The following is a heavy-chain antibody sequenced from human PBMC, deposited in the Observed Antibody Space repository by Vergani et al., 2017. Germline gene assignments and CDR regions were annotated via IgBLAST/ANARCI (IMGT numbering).Heavy chain of an antibody. CDR3: TTDPLTTEDY. Sequence: VQLVESGGGVVQPGRSLRLSCAASGFTFSSYAMHWVRQAPGKGLEWVGRIKSKTDGGTTDYAAPVKGRFTISRDDSKNTLYLQMNSLKTEDTAVYYCTTDPLTTEDYWGQGTLVTVSS. CDR2: IKSKTDGGTT. CDR1: GFTFSSYA. D-gene: IGHD4-17*01. J-gene: IGHJ4*02. V-gene: IGHV3-15*01.